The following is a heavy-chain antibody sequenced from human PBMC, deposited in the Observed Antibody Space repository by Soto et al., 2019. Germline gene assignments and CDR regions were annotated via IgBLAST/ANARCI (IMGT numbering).Heavy chain of an antibody. CDR3: ARPFCGGTCYTHYYDLDV. D-gene: IGHD2-15*01. CDR2: IWYDGSNK. J-gene: IGHJ6*02. CDR1: GFTFSNYG. V-gene: IGHV3-33*01. Sequence: GGSLRLSCAASGFTFSNYGIHWVRQAPGKGLEWVAVIWYDGSNKYYADSVKGRFTISRDNSKNTLYLQMNSLRAEDTAVYYCARPFCGGTCYTHYYDLDVWGQGTTVTVSS.